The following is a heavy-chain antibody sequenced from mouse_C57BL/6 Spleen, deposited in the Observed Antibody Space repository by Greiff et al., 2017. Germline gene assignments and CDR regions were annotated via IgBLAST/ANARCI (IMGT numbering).Heavy chain of an antibody. D-gene: IGHD1-1*01. CDR1: GYTFTSYG. Sequence: VQLQQSGAELARPGASVKLSCKASGYTFTSYGISWVKQRTGQGLEWIGEIYPRSGNTYYNEKFKGKATLTADKSSSTAYMELRSLTSEDSAVYFCARGDYYGSSRPFDYWGQGTTLTVSS. CDR3: ARGDYYGSSRPFDY. V-gene: IGHV1-81*01. J-gene: IGHJ2*01. CDR2: IYPRSGNT.